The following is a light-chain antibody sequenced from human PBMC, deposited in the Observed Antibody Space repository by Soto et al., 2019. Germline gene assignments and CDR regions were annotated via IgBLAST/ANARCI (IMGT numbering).Light chain of an antibody. Sequence: QSALTQPASVSGSPGQSITISCTGSNSDIGNYNIVSWYQQHPDKAPQLIIYEVTKRPSGVSNRFSGSKSGNTASLTISGLQAEDEGDYHCCSYSISDTPYVFGGGTKVTVL. J-gene: IGLJ1*01. V-gene: IGLV2-14*02. CDR2: EVT. CDR3: CSYSISDTPYV. CDR1: NSDIGNYNI.